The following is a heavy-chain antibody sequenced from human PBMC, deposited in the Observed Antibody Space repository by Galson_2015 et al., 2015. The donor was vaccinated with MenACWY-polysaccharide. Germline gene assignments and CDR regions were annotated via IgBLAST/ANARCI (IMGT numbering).Heavy chain of an antibody. CDR2: IQYDGSVK. J-gene: IGHJ3*02. Sequence: SLRLSCAASGSRFSNSGMHWVRQAPGKGLEWVAVIQYDGSVKLYADSVKGRFTISRDNSKNTLFLEMNSLRAEDTAMYFCAREGSRIVFHAFDIWGQGTMVTVSS. CDR1: GSRFSNSG. CDR3: AREGSRIVFHAFDI. D-gene: IGHD6-13*01. V-gene: IGHV3-33*05.